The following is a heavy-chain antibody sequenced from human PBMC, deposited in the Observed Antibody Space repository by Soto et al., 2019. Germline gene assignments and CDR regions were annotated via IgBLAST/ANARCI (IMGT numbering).Heavy chain of an antibody. Sequence: EVQLVDSGGGLVQPGGSLRLSCAASGFTFSSYSMNWVRQAPGKGLEWVSYISSSTATIYYADSVKGRFTISRDNAKNPLYLQMNSLRAEDTAVYYCARARYCSGGTCYFDYWGQGTLVTVSS. CDR1: GFTFSSYS. V-gene: IGHV3-48*01. CDR3: ARARYCSGGTCYFDY. J-gene: IGHJ4*02. CDR2: ISSSTATI. D-gene: IGHD2-15*01.